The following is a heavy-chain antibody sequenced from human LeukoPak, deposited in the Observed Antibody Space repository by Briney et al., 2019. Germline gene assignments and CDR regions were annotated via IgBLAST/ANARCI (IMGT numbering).Heavy chain of an antibody. CDR1: GYTFTGYY. Sequence: GASVKVSCKASGYTFTGYYMHWVRQAPGQGLEWMGWINPNSGGTNYAQKFQGRVTMTRDTSISTAYMELSRLRSDDTAVYYCARDHYGSSWYHFDYWGQGTLVTVSS. J-gene: IGHJ4*02. D-gene: IGHD6-13*01. V-gene: IGHV1-2*02. CDR2: INPNSGGT. CDR3: ARDHYGSSWYHFDY.